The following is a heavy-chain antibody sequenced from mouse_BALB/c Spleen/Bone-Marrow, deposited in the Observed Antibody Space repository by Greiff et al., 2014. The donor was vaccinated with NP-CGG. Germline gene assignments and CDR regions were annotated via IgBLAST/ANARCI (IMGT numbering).Heavy chain of an antibody. CDR2: IYPASDST. D-gene: IGHD4-1*01. CDR3: AREKDWVFDY. CDR1: GYTFTSYW. V-gene: IGHV1-55*01. Sequence: QVQLQQSGAELVKPGTSVKMSCKASGYTFTSYWMHWLKQRPGQGLEWIGDIYPASDSTNYNEKFKSKATLTVDTSSSTAYMQLSSLTSEDSAVYYWAREKDWVFDYWGQGTTLTVSS. J-gene: IGHJ2*01.